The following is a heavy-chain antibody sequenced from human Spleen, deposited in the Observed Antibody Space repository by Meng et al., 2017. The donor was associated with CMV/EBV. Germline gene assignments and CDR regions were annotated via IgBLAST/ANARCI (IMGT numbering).Heavy chain of an antibody. V-gene: IGHV4-34*01. CDR3: ARGRRIAAAGTLYP. CDR1: GGSFSGYY. CDR2: INHSGST. Sequence: QVQLQQWGAGLLKPSETLSLPCAVYGGSFSGYYWSWIRQPPGKGLEWIGEINHSGSTNYNPSLKSRVTISVDTSKNQFSLKLSSVTAADTAVYYCARGRRIAAAGTLYPWGQGTLVTVSS. D-gene: IGHD6-13*01. J-gene: IGHJ5*02.